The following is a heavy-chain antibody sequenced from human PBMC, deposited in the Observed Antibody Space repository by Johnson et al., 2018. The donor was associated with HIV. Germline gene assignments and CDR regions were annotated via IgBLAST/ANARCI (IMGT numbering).Heavy chain of an antibody. J-gene: IGHJ3*02. CDR2: INWNGGST. Sequence: VQLVESGGGVVRPGGSLRLSCAVSGFTFDDYGMSWVRQAPGKGLEWVSGINWNGGSTGYADSVKGRFTISRDNAKNSLYLQMNSLRAEDTALYYCARVMYSGSYYPGNAFDIWGQGTMVTVSS. CDR1: GFTFDDYG. D-gene: IGHD1-26*01. V-gene: IGHV3-20*04. CDR3: ARVMYSGSYYPGNAFDI.